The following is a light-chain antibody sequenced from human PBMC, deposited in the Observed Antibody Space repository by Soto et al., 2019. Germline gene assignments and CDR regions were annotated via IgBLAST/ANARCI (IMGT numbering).Light chain of an antibody. V-gene: IGLV3-21*04. CDR1: NIGSKS. J-gene: IGLJ2*01. CDR2: YDT. CDR3: QVWDSSSDPVV. Sequence: SYELTQPPSVSVAPGKTANITCGGNNIGSKSVHWYQQKPGQAPVLVISYDTDRPSGIPERYSGSNSGNTATLTIIRVEAGDEADYYCQVWDSSSDPVVFGGGTQLNVL.